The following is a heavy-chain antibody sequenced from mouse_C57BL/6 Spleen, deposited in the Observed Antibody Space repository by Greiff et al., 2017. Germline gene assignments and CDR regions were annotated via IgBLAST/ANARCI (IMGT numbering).Heavy chain of an antibody. Sequence: VQLQESGPGLVQPSQSLSITCPVSGFSLTSYGVHWVRQSPGKGLEWLGVIWSGGSTDYNAAFISRLSISKDNSKSQVFFKMNSLQADDTAIYYCARTGGSSSYWYFDVWGTGTTVTVSS. D-gene: IGHD1-1*01. J-gene: IGHJ1*03. V-gene: IGHV2-2*01. CDR1: GFSLTSYG. CDR3: ARTGGSSSYWYFDV. CDR2: IWSGGST.